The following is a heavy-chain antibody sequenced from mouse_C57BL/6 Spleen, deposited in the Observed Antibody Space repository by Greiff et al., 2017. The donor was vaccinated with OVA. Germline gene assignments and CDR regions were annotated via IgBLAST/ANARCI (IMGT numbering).Heavy chain of an antibody. CDR2: ITPSSGYT. J-gene: IGHJ2*01. V-gene: IGHV1-7*01. CDR3: ARRWEEEYYIDY. Sequence: QVQLQQSGAELAKPGASVKLSCKASGYTFTSYWMHWVKQRPGQGLEWIGYITPSSGYTKYNQKFKDKATLPADKSSSTAYMEMSSLTCEDSAVSYGARRWEEEYYIDYWGQGTTLTVSS. CDR1: GYTFTSYW. D-gene: IGHD2-3*01.